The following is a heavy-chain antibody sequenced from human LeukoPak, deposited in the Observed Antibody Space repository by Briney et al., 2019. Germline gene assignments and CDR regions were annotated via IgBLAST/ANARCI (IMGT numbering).Heavy chain of an antibody. V-gene: IGHV5-51*01. D-gene: IGHD1-7*01. CDR1: GYSFTSYW. Sequence: GESLKISCKGSGYSFTSYWIGWVRQLPGKGLEWMGVIYGADYTTIYSPPFHGQITISADKSISTAYLQWTSLKASDTAMYYCARRPAGTRTFDYWGQGALVTVSS. J-gene: IGHJ4*02. CDR2: IYGADYTT. CDR3: ARRPAGTRTFDY.